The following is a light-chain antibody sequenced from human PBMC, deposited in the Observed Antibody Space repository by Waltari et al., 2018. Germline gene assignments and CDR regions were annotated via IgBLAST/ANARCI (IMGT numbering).Light chain of an antibody. J-gene: IGKJ2*01. V-gene: IGKV3-11*01. CDR3: QQRSNWLKYT. CDR1: QSVGSY. Sequence: IVLTQSPATLSLSPGARATLSCSASQSVGSYLACYQQKPGQAPRLLIYDASNRATGVPLRCSGSGSGTDFTLTISSLEPEDYAVYYCQQRSNWLKYTFGQGTKVEIK. CDR2: DAS.